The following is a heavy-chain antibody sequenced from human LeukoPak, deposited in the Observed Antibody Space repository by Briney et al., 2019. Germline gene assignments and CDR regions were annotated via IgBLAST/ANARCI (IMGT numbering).Heavy chain of an antibody. J-gene: IGHJ5*02. D-gene: IGHD6-13*01. V-gene: IGHV1-69*06. Sequence: ASVKVSCKASGGTFSSYAISWVRQAPGQGLEWMGGIIPIFGTANYAQKFQGRVTITADKSTSTAYMELSSLRSEDTAVYYCARANSSSWYHGGWFDPWGQGTLVTVSS. CDR3: ARANSSSWYHGGWFDP. CDR1: GGTFSSYA. CDR2: IIPIFGTA.